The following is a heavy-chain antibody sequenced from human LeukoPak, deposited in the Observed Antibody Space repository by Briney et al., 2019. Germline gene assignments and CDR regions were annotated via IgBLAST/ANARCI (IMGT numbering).Heavy chain of an antibody. J-gene: IGHJ6*02. V-gene: IGHV1-69*13. CDR3: ARGGMATITGNYYYYYGMDV. D-gene: IGHD5-24*01. CDR1: GGTFSSYA. CDR2: IIPIFGTA. Sequence: ASVKVSCKASGGTFSSYAISWVRQAPGRGLEWMGGIIPIFGTANYAQKFQGRVTITADESTSTAYMELSSLRSEDTAVYYCARGGMATITGNYYYYYGMDVWGQGTTVTVSS.